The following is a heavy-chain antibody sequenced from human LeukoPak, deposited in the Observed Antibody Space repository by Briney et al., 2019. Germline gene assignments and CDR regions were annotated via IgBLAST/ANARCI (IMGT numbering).Heavy chain of an antibody. J-gene: IGHJ6*01. Sequence: GGSLRLSCAASGFTFSSYAIHWVRQAPGKGPEWVALILYDGSNKYYADSVMGRFTIPRDNSKNTVDLQMNSLRNEDTAVYYCVRDRGPSGRTHHYYYYGMDVWGQGATVTVSS. D-gene: IGHD1-1*01. CDR3: VRDRGPSGRTHHYYYYGMDV. CDR2: ILYDGSNK. CDR1: GFTFSSYA. V-gene: IGHV3-30-3*01.